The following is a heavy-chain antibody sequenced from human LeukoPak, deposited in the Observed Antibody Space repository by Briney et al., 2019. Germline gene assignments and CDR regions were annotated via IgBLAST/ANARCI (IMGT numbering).Heavy chain of an antibody. Sequence: GGSLRLSCAASGFTFSSSWMIWVRQAPGKGLEWVANMDQDGSDKTYVDSVKGRFTISRDNARNSLYLQMNSLRAEDTAMYFCARGFGRGSVDYWGQGTLVTVSS. CDR2: MDQDGSDK. J-gene: IGHJ4*02. D-gene: IGHD3-10*01. CDR1: GFTFSSSW. CDR3: ARGFGRGSVDY. V-gene: IGHV3-7*01.